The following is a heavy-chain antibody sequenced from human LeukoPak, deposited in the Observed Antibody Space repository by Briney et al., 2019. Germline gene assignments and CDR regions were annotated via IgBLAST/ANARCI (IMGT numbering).Heavy chain of an antibody. CDR3: ARSSYCSGGSCYGRLSDY. V-gene: IGHV1-2*02. CDR1: GYTFTGYY. CDR2: INPNSGGT. J-gene: IGHJ4*02. Sequence: GASVKVSCKASGYTFTGYYMHSVRQAPGQGLEWMGWINPNSGGTNYAQKFQGRVTMTRDTSISTAYMELSRLRSDDTAVYYCARSSYCSGGSCYGRLSDYWGQGTLVTVSS. D-gene: IGHD2-15*01.